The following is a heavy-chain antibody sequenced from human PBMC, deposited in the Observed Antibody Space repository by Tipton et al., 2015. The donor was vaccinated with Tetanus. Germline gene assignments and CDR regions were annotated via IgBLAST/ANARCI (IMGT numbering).Heavy chain of an antibody. V-gene: IGHV4-31*03. CDR2: IYYSGST. Sequence: TLSLTCTVSGGSISSGGYYWSWIRQHPGKGLEWIGYIYYSGSTYYNPSLKSRVTISVDTSTNQFSLKLSSVTAADTAVYYCAKVPWEGVYATWFDPWGQGTLVPVSS. CDR1: GGSISSGGYY. CDR3: AKVPWEGVYATWFDP. D-gene: IGHD2-8*01. J-gene: IGHJ5*02.